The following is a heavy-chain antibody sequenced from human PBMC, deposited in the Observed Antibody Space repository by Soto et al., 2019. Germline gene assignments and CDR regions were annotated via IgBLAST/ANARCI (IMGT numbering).Heavy chain of an antibody. CDR2: IKSKTDGGTT. Sequence: GGSLRLSCAASGFTFSNAWINWVRQAPGKGLEWVGRIKSKTDGGTTDYAAPVKGRFAISRDDSKNMVYLQMNSLKTEDTAVYCCSRRGCDSWCAYPWFDPWGQGTLVTGSS. D-gene: IGHD3-16*01. J-gene: IGHJ5*02. V-gene: IGHV3-15*07. CDR3: SRRGCDSWCAYPWFDP. CDR1: GFTFSNAW.